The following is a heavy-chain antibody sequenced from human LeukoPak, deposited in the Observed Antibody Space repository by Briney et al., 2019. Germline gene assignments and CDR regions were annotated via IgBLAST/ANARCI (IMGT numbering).Heavy chain of an antibody. CDR1: GGSFSGYY. CDR3: ARHGIIYGSGTNFDY. J-gene: IGHJ4*02. CDR2: INHSGST. D-gene: IGHD3-10*01. V-gene: IGHV4-34*01. Sequence: PSETLSLTCAVYGGSFSGYYWSWIRQPPGKGLEWIGEINHSGSTNYNPSLKSRVTISVDKSKNQFSLKLSSVTAADTAVYFCARHGIIYGSGTNFDYWGQGTLVTVSS.